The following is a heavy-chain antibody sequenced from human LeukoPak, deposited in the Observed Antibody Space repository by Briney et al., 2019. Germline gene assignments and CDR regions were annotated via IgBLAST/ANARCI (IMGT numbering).Heavy chain of an antibody. J-gene: IGHJ4*02. CDR3: ARGGYDFWSGYYGY. CDR1: GFTFSSYW. CDR2: IKQDGSEK. Sequence: PGGSLRLSCAASGFTFSSYWMSWVRQAPGKGLEWVANIKQDGSEKYYADSVKGRFTISRDNSKNTLYLQMNSLRAEDTAVYYCARGGYDFWSGYYGYWGQGTLVTVSS. V-gene: IGHV3-7*01. D-gene: IGHD3-3*01.